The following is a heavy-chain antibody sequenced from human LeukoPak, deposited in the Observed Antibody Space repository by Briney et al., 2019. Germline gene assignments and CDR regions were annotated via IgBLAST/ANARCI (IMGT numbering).Heavy chain of an antibody. CDR1: GGSISSHY. D-gene: IGHD3-3*01. V-gene: IGHV4-59*11. CDR3: ARVLQNYYYLDV. J-gene: IGHJ6*03. Sequence: SETLSLTCTDPGGSISSHYRSWVRQPPGKGLEWIGNIYDSESTHYKSSLKSRVTISVDTSKNQFSLRLSSVTAADTAVYYCARVLQNYYYLDVWGKGTTVTVSS. CDR2: IYDSEST.